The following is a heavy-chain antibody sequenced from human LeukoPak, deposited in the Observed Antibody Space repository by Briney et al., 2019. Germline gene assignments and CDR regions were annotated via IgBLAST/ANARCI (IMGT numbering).Heavy chain of an antibody. Sequence: PSETLSLTCIVSGGSISTHYWSWIRQPPGKVLEWVGYFYYSETTTYNPSLKSRVTISIDTSKNQFSLKLTSVTAADTAVYYCARGTYNYGYGDSWGQGTLVTVSS. CDR2: FYYSETT. J-gene: IGHJ4*02. CDR3: ARGTYNYGYGDS. CDR1: GGSISTHY. V-gene: IGHV4-59*03. D-gene: IGHD5-18*01.